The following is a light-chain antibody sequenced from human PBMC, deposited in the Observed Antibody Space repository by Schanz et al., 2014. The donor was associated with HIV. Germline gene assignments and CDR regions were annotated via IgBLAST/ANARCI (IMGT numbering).Light chain of an antibody. V-gene: IGLV2-14*03. CDR1: SSDVGGHNY. CDR3: SSYTSSTTYV. Sequence: QSALTQPPSASGSPGQSVTISCTGTSSDVGGHNYVSWYQHHPGKAPRLLVYDVTYRPSGVSNRFSGSKSGNTASLTISGLQAEDEADYYCSSYTSSTTYVFGTGTKLTVL. CDR2: DVT. J-gene: IGLJ1*01.